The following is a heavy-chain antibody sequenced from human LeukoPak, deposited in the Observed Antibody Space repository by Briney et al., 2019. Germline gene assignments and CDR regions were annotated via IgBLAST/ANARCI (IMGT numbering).Heavy chain of an antibody. CDR2: ISGSGDST. CDR3: ATTSGYSFGYLDY. J-gene: IGHJ4*02. CDR1: GFTFRSYA. Sequence: GGSLRLSCAASGFTFRSYAMSWVRQAPGKGLEWVSVISGSGDSTYYADSVKGRFTISRDNSKNTLYLQMNSLRAEDTAVYYCATTSGYSFGYLDYWGQGTLVTVSS. V-gene: IGHV3-23*01. D-gene: IGHD5-18*01.